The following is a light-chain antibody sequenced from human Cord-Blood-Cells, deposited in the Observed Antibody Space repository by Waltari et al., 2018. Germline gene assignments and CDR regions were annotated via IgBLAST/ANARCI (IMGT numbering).Light chain of an antibody. J-gene: IGLJ2*01. V-gene: IGLV3-1*01. CDR3: QAWDSSTVV. CDR1: KLGDKY. Sequence: SYELTQPPSVSVSPGQTASIPCSGAKLGDKYACWYQQKPGQPPVLVIYQDSKRPSGIPERFSGSNSGNTATLTISGTQAMDEADYYCQAWDSSTVVFGGGTKLTVL. CDR2: QDS.